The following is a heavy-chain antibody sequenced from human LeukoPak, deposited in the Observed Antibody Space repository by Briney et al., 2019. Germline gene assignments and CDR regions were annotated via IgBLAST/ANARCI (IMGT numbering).Heavy chain of an antibody. Sequence: HPGGSLRLSCAAAGFTFSSYTMNWVRQAPGKGLQWVSTVSASSNIHYSDSVKGRFTISRDNARNSLYLQMNRLRDEDTAVYYCARDGLHTAHFDYWGQGTLVTVSS. V-gene: IGHV3-48*02. CDR2: VSASSNI. D-gene: IGHD5-18*01. CDR3: ARDGLHTAHFDY. CDR1: GFTFSSYT. J-gene: IGHJ4*02.